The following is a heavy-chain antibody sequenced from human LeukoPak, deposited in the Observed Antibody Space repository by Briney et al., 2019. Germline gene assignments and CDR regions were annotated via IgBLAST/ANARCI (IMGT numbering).Heavy chain of an antibody. Sequence: RGSLRLSCAASGFTFSSYAMHWSRQGPGKGLEWVAVISCDGSNKYYAAPVKGRFTISRDNSKNTLYLQMNSLRAEDTAVYYCAREHRSSGWYQYFDYWGQGTLVTVSS. CDR1: GFTFSSYA. CDR2: ISCDGSNK. D-gene: IGHD6-19*01. CDR3: AREHRSSGWYQYFDY. V-gene: IGHV3-30*04. J-gene: IGHJ4*02.